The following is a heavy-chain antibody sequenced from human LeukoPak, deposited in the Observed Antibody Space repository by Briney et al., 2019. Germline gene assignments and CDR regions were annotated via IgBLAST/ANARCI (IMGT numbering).Heavy chain of an antibody. CDR1: GYTFTGYY. Sequence: GASVKVSCKASGYTFTGYYMHWVRQAPGQGLEWMGWISAYNGNTNYAQKLQGRVTMTTDTSTSTAYMELRSLRSDDTAVYYCARETLTYYYDSSGYLGIGWFDPWGQGTLVTVSS. CDR2: ISAYNGNT. V-gene: IGHV1-18*04. J-gene: IGHJ5*02. CDR3: ARETLTYYYDSSGYLGIGWFDP. D-gene: IGHD3-22*01.